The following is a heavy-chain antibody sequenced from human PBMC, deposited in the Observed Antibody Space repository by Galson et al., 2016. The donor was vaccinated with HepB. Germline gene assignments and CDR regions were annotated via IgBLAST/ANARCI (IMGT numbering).Heavy chain of an antibody. CDR3: ARTRTLRHPADSFDL. J-gene: IGHJ3*01. CDR2: ISIGSSYT. V-gene: IGHV3-11*06. CDR1: GFTFTDYY. D-gene: IGHD2-2*01. Sequence: SLRLSCAASGFTFTDYYLNWIRQAPGKGLEWVAYISIGSSYTHYADSVKGRFTISRDNAKNSLYLHLNSLRAEDTAVYDCARTRTLRHPADSFDLWGQGTMVTVSS.